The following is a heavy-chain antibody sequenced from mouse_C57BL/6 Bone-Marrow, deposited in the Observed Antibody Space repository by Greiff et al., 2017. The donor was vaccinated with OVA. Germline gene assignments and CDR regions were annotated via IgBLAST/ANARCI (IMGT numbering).Heavy chain of an antibody. D-gene: IGHD2-4*01. Sequence: VQLQQPGAELVKPGASVKLSCKASGYTFTSYWMPWVKQRPGQGLEWIGEIDPSDSSTNYNQKFKGKATLTVDTSSSTAYMQLSSLTSEDSAVYYCAREGYYDYGGSSYWGQGTLVTVSA. CDR1: GYTFTSYW. V-gene: IGHV1-50*01. CDR3: AREGYYDYGGSSY. CDR2: IDPSDSST. J-gene: IGHJ3*01.